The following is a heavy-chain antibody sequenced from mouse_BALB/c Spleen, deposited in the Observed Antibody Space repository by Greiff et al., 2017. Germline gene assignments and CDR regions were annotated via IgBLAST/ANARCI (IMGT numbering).Heavy chain of an antibody. D-gene: IGHD2-1*01. CDR1: GYTFTDYE. CDR2: IDPETGGT. V-gene: IGHV1-15*01. CDR3: TRYGNFYY. Sequence: QVQLKESGAELVRPGASVTLSCKASGYTFTDYEMHWVKQTPVHGLEWIGAIDPETGGTAYNQKFKGKATLTADKSSSTAYMELRSLTSEDSAVYYCTRYGNFYYWGQGTTLTVSS. J-gene: IGHJ2*01.